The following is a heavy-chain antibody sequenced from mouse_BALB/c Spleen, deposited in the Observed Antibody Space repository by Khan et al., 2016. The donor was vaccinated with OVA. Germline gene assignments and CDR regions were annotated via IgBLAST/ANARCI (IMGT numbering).Heavy chain of an antibody. D-gene: IGHD2-10*02. CDR3: ARKKYGNYVSFDD. Sequence: VQLQESGPGLVAPSQSLSITCTVSGFSLSRYSVHWVRQPPGKGLEWLGMIWSGGSTDYNSALESRLSISKDNSKSQVFLKMNSLQTDDTAMYYCARKKYGNYVSFDDWGQGTSVTVSA. J-gene: IGHJ4*01. CDR1: GFSLSRYS. CDR2: IWSGGST. V-gene: IGHV2-6-4*01.